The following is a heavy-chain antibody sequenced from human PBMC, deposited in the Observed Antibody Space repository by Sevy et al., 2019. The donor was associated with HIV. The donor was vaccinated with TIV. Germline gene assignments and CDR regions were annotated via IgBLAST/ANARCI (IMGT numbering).Heavy chain of an antibody. CDR1: GFTFSSYA. Sequence: GGSLRLSCAASGFTFSSYAMHWVRQAPGKGLEWVAVISYDGSNKYYAHSVKGRFTISRDNSKNTLYLQMNSLRAEDTAVYYCARDFDSSGYYQHGGYWGQGTLVTVSS. CDR3: ARDFDSSGYYQHGGY. J-gene: IGHJ4*02. V-gene: IGHV3-30-3*01. CDR2: ISYDGSNK. D-gene: IGHD3-22*01.